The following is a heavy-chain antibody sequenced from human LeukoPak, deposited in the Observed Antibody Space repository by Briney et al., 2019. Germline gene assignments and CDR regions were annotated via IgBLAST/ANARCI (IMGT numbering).Heavy chain of an antibody. CDR1: GGSISSYY. J-gene: IGHJ5*02. V-gene: IGHV4-59*01. CDR3: AREGTSGTHLNWFDP. Sequence: PPETVSLTCTVSGGSISSYYWSWIRQPPGKGLEWIGHIYGSGSTNYNPSLKSRVTLSVDTSKNQFSLKLSSVTAADTAVYYCAREGTSGTHLNWFDPWGQGTLVTVSS. CDR2: IYGSGST. D-gene: IGHD1-1*01.